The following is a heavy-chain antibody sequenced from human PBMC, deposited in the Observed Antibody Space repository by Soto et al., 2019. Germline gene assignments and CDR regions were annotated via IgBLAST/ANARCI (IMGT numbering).Heavy chain of an antibody. CDR3: AKSRDGYSFYFYYGMDV. D-gene: IGHD4-4*01. CDR1: GFNFSSYN. J-gene: IGHJ6*02. CDR2: ILHDGSNE. Sequence: QVQLEESGGGVVQPGRSLRLSCAASGFNFSSYNMHWVRQAPGKGLEWVALILHDGSNEYYADSVKGRFTISRDKSKNTLYLLMKSLRAEDTAVDYCAKSRDGYSFYFYYGMDVWGQGTTVTVSS. V-gene: IGHV3-30*18.